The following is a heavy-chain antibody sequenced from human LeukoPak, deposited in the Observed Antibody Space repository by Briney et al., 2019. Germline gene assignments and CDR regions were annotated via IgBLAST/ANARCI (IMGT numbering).Heavy chain of an antibody. Sequence: GGSLRLSCAASGFTFSDYAMHWVRQAPGKGLAWVAVISYDASNEFYTDSAKGRFTISRDNSKNTLYLQMNSLRPGDTAIYFCARELRPDAFDVWGPGTMVTVSS. V-gene: IGHV3-30-3*01. D-gene: IGHD2-15*01. J-gene: IGHJ3*01. CDR2: ISYDASNE. CDR3: ARELRPDAFDV. CDR1: GFTFSDYA.